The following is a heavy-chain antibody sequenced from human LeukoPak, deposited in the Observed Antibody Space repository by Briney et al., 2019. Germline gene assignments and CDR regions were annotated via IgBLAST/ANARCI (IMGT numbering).Heavy chain of an antibody. CDR3: ARRGNYFDLEYFDL. Sequence: GGSLRLSCAASGFTFRSYWMSWVRQAPGKGLEWVANIKQDGSEKNYVDSVKGRFSISRDNAKNSLYLQMNSLRVEDTAVYYCARRGNYFDLEYFDLWGRGTLATVSS. CDR2: IKQDGSEK. V-gene: IGHV3-7*01. D-gene: IGHD1-7*01. CDR1: GFTFRSYW. J-gene: IGHJ2*01.